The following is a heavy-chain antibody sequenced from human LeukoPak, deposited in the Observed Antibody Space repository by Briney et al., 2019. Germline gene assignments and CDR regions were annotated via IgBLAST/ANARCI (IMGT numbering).Heavy chain of an antibody. J-gene: IGHJ4*02. D-gene: IGHD5-24*01. CDR3: ARGLGQYDY. V-gene: IGHV4-34*01. CDR1: VEPFSNYF. CDR2: INHSGST. Sequence: SETLSLTCAVYVEPFSNYFWSWIRQSPGKGLEWIGEINHSGSTNYNSSLTSRVTISADTSKNQFSLNLSSVTAADTAIYYCARGLGQYDYWGQGTLVTVSS.